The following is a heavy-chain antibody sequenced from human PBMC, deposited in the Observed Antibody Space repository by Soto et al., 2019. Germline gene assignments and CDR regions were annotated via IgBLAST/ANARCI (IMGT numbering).Heavy chain of an antibody. J-gene: IGHJ4*02. CDR1: GFTFDDYA. CDR3: AKGLYQKDYDILTGPDY. CDR2: ISWNSGSI. D-gene: IGHD3-9*01. V-gene: IGHV3-9*01. Sequence: SLRLSCAASGFTFDDYAMHWVRQAPGKGLEWVSGISWNSGSIGYADSVRGRFTISRDNAKNSLYLQMNSLRAEDTALYYCAKGLYQKDYDILTGPDYWGQGTLVTVSS.